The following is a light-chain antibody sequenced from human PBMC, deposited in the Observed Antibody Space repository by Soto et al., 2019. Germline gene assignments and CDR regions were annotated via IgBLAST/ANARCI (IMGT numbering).Light chain of an antibody. CDR2: GAS. Sequence: EIVMTQSPATLSVSPGERTTLSCRASQSVFSNLAWYQQKPGQAPRLLIYGASTRATGIPARFSGSGSGTEFTLTISSLQSEDFALYYCHQYNNWPPYTFGQGTKLEIK. CDR3: HQYNNWPPYT. J-gene: IGKJ2*01. CDR1: QSVFSN. V-gene: IGKV3-15*01.